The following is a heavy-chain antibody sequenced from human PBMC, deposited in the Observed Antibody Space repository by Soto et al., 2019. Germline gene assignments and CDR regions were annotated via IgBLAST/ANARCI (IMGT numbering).Heavy chain of an antibody. CDR3: ARDFFVVGAPGRAFDI. D-gene: IGHD2-15*01. J-gene: IGHJ3*02. Sequence: GGSLRLSCAASGFTFSSYAMHRVRQAPGKGLEWVAVITYDGSNIYYADSVKGRFTISRDNAKNTLYLQMNSLRAEDTAVYYCARDFFVVGAPGRAFDIWGQGTMVTVSS. CDR1: GFTFSSYA. CDR2: ITYDGSNI. V-gene: IGHV3-30-3*01.